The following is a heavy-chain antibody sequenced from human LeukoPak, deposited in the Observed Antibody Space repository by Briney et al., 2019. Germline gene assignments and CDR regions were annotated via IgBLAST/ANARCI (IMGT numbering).Heavy chain of an antibody. V-gene: IGHV4-39*01. J-gene: IGHJ4*02. CDR2: IYYSGST. CDR1: GGSISSSSYF. Sequence: SETLSLTCTVSGGSISSSSYFWGWIRQPPGKGLEWIGNIYYSGSTYYNPSLKSRLTISVDTSKNLFSLRLSSVTAADTAVYYCAKTMVRGVTYFDYWGQGTLVTVSS. D-gene: IGHD3-10*01. CDR3: AKTMVRGVTYFDY.